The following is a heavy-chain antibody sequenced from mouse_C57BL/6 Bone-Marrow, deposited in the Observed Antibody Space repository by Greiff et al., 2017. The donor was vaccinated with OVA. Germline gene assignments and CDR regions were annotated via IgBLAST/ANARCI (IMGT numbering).Heavy chain of an antibody. CDR2: IDPSDSYT. Sequence: VQLQQPGADLVKPGASVKLSCKASGYTFTSYWMQWVKQRPGQGLEWIGEIDPSDSYTNYNQKFKGKATLTVDTSSSTAYMQLSSLTSEDSAVYYCARVCWYFDVWGTGTTVTVSS. CDR1: GYTFTSYW. V-gene: IGHV1-50*01. D-gene: IGHD2-10*02. CDR3: ARVCWYFDV. J-gene: IGHJ1*03.